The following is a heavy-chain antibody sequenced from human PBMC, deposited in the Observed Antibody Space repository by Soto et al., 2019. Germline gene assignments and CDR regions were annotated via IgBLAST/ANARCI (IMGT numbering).Heavy chain of an antibody. D-gene: IGHD6-13*01. CDR1: GGSFSGYY. CDR2: INHSGST. CDR3: AREYSSSWYFGLFFDY. J-gene: IGHJ4*02. V-gene: IGHV4-34*01. Sequence: PSETLSLTCAVYGGSFSGYYWSWIRQPPGKGLEWIGEINHSGSTNYNPSLKSRVTISVDTSKNQFSLYLQMNSLRAEDTAVYYCAREYSSSWYFGLFFDYWGQGTLVTVSS.